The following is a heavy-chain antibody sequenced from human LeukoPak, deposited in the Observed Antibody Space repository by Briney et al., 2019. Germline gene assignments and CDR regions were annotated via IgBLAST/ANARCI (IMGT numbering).Heavy chain of an antibody. Sequence: PGGSLRLSCAASGFIFSNYGMSWVRQAPGKGLEWVSGIRGNADTTYYADSVKGRFSIFRDISKNTLYLQMNSLRAEDTAIYYCAKDGKTRNWNYFQAKPVYWGQGTLVTVSS. D-gene: IGHD1-7*01. CDR3: AKDGKTRNWNYFQAKPVY. V-gene: IGHV3-23*01. J-gene: IGHJ4*02. CDR2: IRGNADTT. CDR1: GFIFSNYG.